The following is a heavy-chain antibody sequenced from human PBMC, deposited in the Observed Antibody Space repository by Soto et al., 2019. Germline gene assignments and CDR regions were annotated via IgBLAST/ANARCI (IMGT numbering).Heavy chain of an antibody. CDR2: IIPIFGTA. V-gene: IGHV1-69*13. Sequence: ASVKVSCKASGGTFSSYAISWVRQAPGQGLEWMGGIIPIFGTANYAQKFQGRVTITADESTSTAYMELSSLRSEDTAVYYCARMRGSSSSGRTLDFYYWGQGTLVTVSS. J-gene: IGHJ4*02. CDR3: ARMRGSSSSGRTLDFYY. D-gene: IGHD6-6*01. CDR1: GGTFSSYA.